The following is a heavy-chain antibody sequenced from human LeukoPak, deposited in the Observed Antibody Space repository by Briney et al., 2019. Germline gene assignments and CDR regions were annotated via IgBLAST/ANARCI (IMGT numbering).Heavy chain of an antibody. Sequence: GGSLRLSCAASGFTFSSYSMTWVRQAPGKGLEWVSSISSSSSYIYYADSVKGRFTISRDNAKNSLYLQMNSLRAEDTAVYYCARADLLRYFDWLTKDFDYWGQGTLVTVSS. V-gene: IGHV3-21*01. D-gene: IGHD3-9*01. J-gene: IGHJ4*02. CDR3: ARADLLRYFDWLTKDFDY. CDR2: ISSSSSYI. CDR1: GFTFSSYS.